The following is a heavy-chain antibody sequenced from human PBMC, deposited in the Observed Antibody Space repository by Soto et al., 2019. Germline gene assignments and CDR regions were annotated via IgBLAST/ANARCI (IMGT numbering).Heavy chain of an antibody. J-gene: IGHJ4*02. Sequence: EVQLVESGGRSVQPGGSLRLSCVASGITFTNYWMHWVRQVPGKGLVWVARVDSDGRGTSYADFVKGRFTISRDNAKNTLYLQMNSLRVDDTAMYYCGTVFEHWGQGIPVTVSS. CDR3: GTVFEH. V-gene: IGHV3-74*01. CDR1: GITFTNYW. CDR2: VDSDGRGT.